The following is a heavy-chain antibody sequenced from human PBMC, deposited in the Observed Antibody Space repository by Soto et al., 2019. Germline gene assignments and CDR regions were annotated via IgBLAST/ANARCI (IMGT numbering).Heavy chain of an antibody. D-gene: IGHD6-6*01. CDR3: ARDRVGIAARPIFDY. V-gene: IGHV3-33*01. J-gene: IGHJ4*02. CDR1: GFTFSSYG. Sequence: QVQLVESGGGVVQPGRSLRLSCAASGFTFSSYGMHWFRQAPGKGLEWVAVIWYDGSNKYYADSVKGRFTISRDNSKNTLYLQMNSLRAEDTAVYYCARDRVGIAARPIFDYWGQGTLVTVSS. CDR2: IWYDGSNK.